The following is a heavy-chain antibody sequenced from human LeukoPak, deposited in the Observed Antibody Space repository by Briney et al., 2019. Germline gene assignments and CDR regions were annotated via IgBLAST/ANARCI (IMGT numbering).Heavy chain of an antibody. Sequence: GESLKISCKGSGCSFTNYWIGWVRQMPGNGLEWMGIIYPGDSNTRYSPSFQGQVTISADKSISTAYLQWSSLKASDTAIYYCARIPEYSSGWYDFDYWGQGTLVTVSS. CDR3: ARIPEYSSGWYDFDY. D-gene: IGHD6-19*01. V-gene: IGHV5-51*01. CDR2: IYPGDSNT. CDR1: GCSFTNYW. J-gene: IGHJ4*02.